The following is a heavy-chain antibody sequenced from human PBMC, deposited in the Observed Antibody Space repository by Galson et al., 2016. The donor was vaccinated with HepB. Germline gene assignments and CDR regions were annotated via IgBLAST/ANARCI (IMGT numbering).Heavy chain of an antibody. J-gene: IGHJ4*02. CDR1: GFIFSSYE. CDR2: ISNDGSNR. Sequence: SLRLSCADSGFIFSSYEINWVRQAPGKGLEWVAVISNDGSNRYYADSVKGRFTISRDNSKDTLFLQMDRLRHEDTSVDYCAREAKRWNYLDYWGQGTLVTVSS. CDR3: AREAKRWNYLDY. D-gene: IGHD5-24*01. V-gene: IGHV3-30*14.